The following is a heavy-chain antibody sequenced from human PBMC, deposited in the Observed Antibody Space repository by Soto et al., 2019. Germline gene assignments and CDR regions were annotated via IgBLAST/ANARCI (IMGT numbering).Heavy chain of an antibody. Sequence: QVQLVQSGAEVKRPGASVKVSCKASGDTFSNFDFNWVRQATGQGPEWMGWMYPNNGQTAYARTFQGRVTMTWNSSTSTAYMELSSLTSEDTAVYHCATMIRGLIHWLDPWGQGTLVTVSS. V-gene: IGHV1-8*01. CDR1: GDTFSNFD. CDR2: MYPNNGQT. CDR3: ATMIRGLIHWLDP. J-gene: IGHJ5*02. D-gene: IGHD3-16*01.